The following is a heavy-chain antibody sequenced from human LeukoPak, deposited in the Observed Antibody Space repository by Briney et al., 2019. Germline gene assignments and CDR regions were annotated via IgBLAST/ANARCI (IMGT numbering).Heavy chain of an antibody. CDR3: ARSGDSRSGWFDP. J-gene: IGHJ5*02. CDR1: GGSFSGYY. V-gene: IGHV4-59*01. CDR2: IYYSGST. D-gene: IGHD4-17*01. Sequence: SETLSLTCAVYGGSFSGYYWSWIRQPPGKGLEWIGYIYYSGSTNYNPSLKSRVTISVDTSKNQFSLKLSSVTAADTAAYYCARSGDSRSGWFDPWGQGTLVTVSS.